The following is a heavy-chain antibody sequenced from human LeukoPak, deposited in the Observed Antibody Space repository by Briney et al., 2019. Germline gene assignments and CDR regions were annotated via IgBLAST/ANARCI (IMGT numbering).Heavy chain of an antibody. J-gene: IGHJ3*02. CDR1: GFTFSSYE. D-gene: IGHD6-19*01. CDR2: ISSSGSTI. CDR3: AREGRSGWYGGYAFDI. Sequence: GGSLRLSCAASGFTFSSYEMDWVRQAPGKGLEWVSYISSSGSTIYYADSVTGRFTNSRDNAKNSLYLQMNSLRAEDTAVYYCAREGRSGWYGGYAFDIWGQGTMVTVSS. V-gene: IGHV3-48*03.